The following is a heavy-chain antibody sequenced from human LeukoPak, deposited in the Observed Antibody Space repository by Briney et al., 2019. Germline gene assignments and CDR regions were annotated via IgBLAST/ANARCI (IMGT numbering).Heavy chain of an antibody. Sequence: PGGSLRLSCAASGFTLSSYAMHWVRQAPGKGLEWVAVISYDGSNKYYADSVKGRFTISRDNSKNTLYLQMNSLRAEDTAVYYCATPPKGSTNDYWGLGTLVTVSS. J-gene: IGHJ4*02. CDR2: ISYDGSNK. D-gene: IGHD2-2*01. CDR1: GFTLSSYA. V-gene: IGHV3-30-3*01. CDR3: ATPPKGSTNDY.